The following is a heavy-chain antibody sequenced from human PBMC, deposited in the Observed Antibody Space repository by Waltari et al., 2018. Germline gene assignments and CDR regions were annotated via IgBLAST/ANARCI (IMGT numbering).Heavy chain of an antibody. CDR1: GGSISSGGYY. CDR2: ISYSGST. CDR3: ARALGYARRAYYFDY. D-gene: IGHD2-2*01. J-gene: IGHJ4*02. Sequence: QVQLQESGPGLVKPSQTLSLTCPFSGGSISSGGYYWSLIRQPPGKGLEWIGYISYSGSTYYNPSLKSLVTISVDTSKNQFSLKLSSVTAADTAVYYCARALGYARRAYYFDYWGQGTLVTVSS. V-gene: IGHV4-31*01.